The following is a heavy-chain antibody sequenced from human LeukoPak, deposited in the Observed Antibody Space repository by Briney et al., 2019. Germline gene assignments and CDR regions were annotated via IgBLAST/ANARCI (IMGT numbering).Heavy chain of an antibody. Sequence: GASVKVSCKASGYTFTGDYMHWVRQAPGQGLEWMGWINPNSGGTNYAQKFQGRVTMTRDTSISTAYMELSRLRSDDTAAYYCARLSIVGAEGDWGQGTLVTVSS. CDR2: INPNSGGT. D-gene: IGHD1-26*01. CDR1: GYTFTGDY. J-gene: IGHJ4*02. V-gene: IGHV1-2*02. CDR3: ARLSIVGAEGD.